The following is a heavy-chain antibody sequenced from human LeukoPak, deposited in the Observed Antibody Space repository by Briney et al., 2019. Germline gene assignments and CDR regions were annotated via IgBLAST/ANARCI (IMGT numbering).Heavy chain of an antibody. J-gene: IGHJ4*02. Sequence: GASVKVSCKASGYIFTTYDIGWVRQATGQGLEWMGRINPNSGGTNYAQKFQGRVTMTRDTSISTAYMEQSRLRSDDTAVYYCARVVGSPGFDYWGQGTLVTVSS. CDR1: GYIFTTYD. V-gene: IGHV1-2*02. CDR3: ARVVGSPGFDY. CDR2: INPNSGGT. D-gene: IGHD3-10*01.